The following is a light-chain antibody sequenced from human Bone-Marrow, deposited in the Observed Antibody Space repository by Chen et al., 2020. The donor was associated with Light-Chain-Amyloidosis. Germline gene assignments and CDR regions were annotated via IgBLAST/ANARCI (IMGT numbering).Light chain of an antibody. J-gene: IGLJ2*01. V-gene: IGLV3-25*03. CDR1: DLPTKY. Sequence: SYELTQPPSVSVSPGQTARITCSGDDLPTKYAYWYQQKLGQAPVLVIHRDTERPSGSSERFSGSSSGTTATLTISGVQAEDEADYHCQSADSSGTYEVIFGGGTKLTVL. CDR3: QSADSSGTYEVI. CDR2: RDT.